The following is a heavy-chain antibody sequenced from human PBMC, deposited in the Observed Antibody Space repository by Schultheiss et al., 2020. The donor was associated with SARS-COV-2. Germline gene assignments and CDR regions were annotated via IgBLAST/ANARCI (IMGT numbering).Heavy chain of an antibody. V-gene: IGHV4-4*02. J-gene: IGHJ4*02. Sequence: SETLSLTCAVSGGSISSSNWWSWVRQPPGKGLEWIGKINHSGSTNYNPSLKSRVTISVDTSKNQFSLKLSSVTAADTAVYYCASFGNYVVSFDYWGQGTLVTVSS. CDR1: GGSISSSNW. CDR3: ASFGNYVVSFDY. D-gene: IGHD4-11*01. CDR2: INHSGST.